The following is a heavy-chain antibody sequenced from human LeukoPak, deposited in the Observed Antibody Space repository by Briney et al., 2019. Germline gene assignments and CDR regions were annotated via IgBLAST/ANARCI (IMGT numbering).Heavy chain of an antibody. D-gene: IGHD3-22*01. CDR2: IYYSGGT. CDR1: GGSISSYY. V-gene: IGHV4-59*01. CDR3: AREGSYYDSSGYSSAFDY. Sequence: SETLSLTCTVSGGSISSYYWSWIRQPPGKGLEWIGYIYYSGGTNYNPSLKSRVTISVDTSKNQFSLKLSSVTAADTAVYYCAREGSYYDSSGYSSAFDYWGQGTLVTVSS. J-gene: IGHJ4*02.